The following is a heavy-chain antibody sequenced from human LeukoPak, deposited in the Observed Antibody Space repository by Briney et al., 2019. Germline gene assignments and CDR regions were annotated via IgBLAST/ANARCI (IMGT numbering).Heavy chain of an antibody. Sequence: PSETLSLTCVVYGGSVNGFYWSWIRQPPGKGLEWIGEITHSGVSSYNPSLKGRVTISVDTSKNQFSLKLRSVTAADTAVYYCPRGIYNDYYFGYWGQGTVVSVSS. V-gene: IGHV4-34*01. CDR3: PRGIYNDYYFGY. J-gene: IGHJ4*02. CDR2: ITHSGVS. CDR1: GGSVNGFY. D-gene: IGHD5-24*01.